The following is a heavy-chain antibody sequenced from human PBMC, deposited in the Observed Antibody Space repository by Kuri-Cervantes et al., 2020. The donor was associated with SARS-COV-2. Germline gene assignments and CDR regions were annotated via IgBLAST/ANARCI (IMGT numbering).Heavy chain of an antibody. J-gene: IGHJ5*02. CDR2: ISSSSSYI. V-gene: IGHV3-21*01. CDR3: ARDPKLGLPPA. CDR1: GFTFSGYS. Sequence: GESLKISCAASGFTFSGYSMNWVRQAPGKGLEWVSSISSSSSYIHYADSVKGRFTISRDNAKNSLYLQMNSLRAEDTAVYYCARDPKLGLPPAWGQGTLVTVSS. D-gene: IGHD1-7*01.